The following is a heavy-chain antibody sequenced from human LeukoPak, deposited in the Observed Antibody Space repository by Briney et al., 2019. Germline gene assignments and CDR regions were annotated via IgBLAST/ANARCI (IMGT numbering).Heavy chain of an antibody. CDR1: GYSFTSYW. CDR3: ARGYDFWSGYYIPLFDY. V-gene: IGHV5-51*01. J-gene: IGHJ4*02. D-gene: IGHD3-3*01. Sequence: GESLKISCKGSGYSFTSYWIGWVRQMPGKGLEWMGIIYPGDSDTRYSPSFQGQVTISADKSISTAYLQWSSLKASDTAMYYCARGYDFWSGYYIPLFDYWGQGTLVTVSS. CDR2: IYPGDSDT.